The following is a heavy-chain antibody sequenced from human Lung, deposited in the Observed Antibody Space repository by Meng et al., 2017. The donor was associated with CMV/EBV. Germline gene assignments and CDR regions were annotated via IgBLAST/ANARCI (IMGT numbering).Heavy chain of an antibody. D-gene: IGHD2-15*01. V-gene: IGHV1-18*01. J-gene: IGHJ4*02. CDR2: FVNYVDT. CDR3: ASGTPGRSYCDY. CDR1: GYTFGSYG. Sequence: VPLLRSGPEVKKPWASVRVSCKASGYTFGSYGICWVRQAPGQGLEWMGWFVNYVDTYPAPKFQGRVTMTTDTHTNTAFMELRSLTSDDTAVYYCASGTPGRSYCDYWGQGTLVTVSS.